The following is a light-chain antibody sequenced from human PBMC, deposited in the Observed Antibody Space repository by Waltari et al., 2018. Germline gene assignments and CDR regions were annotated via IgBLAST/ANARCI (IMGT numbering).Light chain of an antibody. CDR1: MLPKKY. CDR3: YSTTDNNLGV. Sequence: SSELTQPSSVSVSPGQTASITCLGGMLPKKYTRWFQQKPGQAPVVVLYQDSARPSGIPERFSGSSSGTTVTLTISGAQVEDEADYYCYSTTDNNLGVFGPGTRVTVL. J-gene: IGLJ1*01. V-gene: IGLV3-27*01. CDR2: QDS.